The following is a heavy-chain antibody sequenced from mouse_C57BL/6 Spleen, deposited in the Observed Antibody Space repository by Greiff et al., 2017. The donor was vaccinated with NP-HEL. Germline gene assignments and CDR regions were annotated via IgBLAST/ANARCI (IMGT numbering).Heavy chain of an antibody. CDR3: ARRDWDVRYFDV. CDR2: IYPSDSET. J-gene: IGHJ1*03. CDR1: GYTFTSYW. Sequence: QVQLQQPGAELVRPGSSVKLSCKASGYTFTSYWMDWVKQRPGQGLEWIGNIYPSDSETHYNQKFKDKATLTVDKSSSTAYMQLSSLTSEDSAVYYCARRDWDVRYFDVWGTGTTVTVSS. D-gene: IGHD4-1*01. V-gene: IGHV1-61*01.